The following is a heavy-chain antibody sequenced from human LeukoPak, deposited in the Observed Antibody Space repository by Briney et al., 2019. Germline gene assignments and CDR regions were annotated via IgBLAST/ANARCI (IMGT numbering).Heavy chain of an antibody. V-gene: IGHV4-34*01. CDR1: GESFSGYY. J-gene: IGHJ4*02. CDR2: INHSGST. D-gene: IGHD5-18*01. CDR3: ARQPWIQLWLIDY. Sequence: SETLSLTCAVYGESFSGYYWSWIRQPPGKGLEWIGEINHSGSTNYNPSLKSRVTISVDTSKNQFFLKLSSVTAADTAVYYCARQPWIQLWLIDYWGQGTLVTVSS.